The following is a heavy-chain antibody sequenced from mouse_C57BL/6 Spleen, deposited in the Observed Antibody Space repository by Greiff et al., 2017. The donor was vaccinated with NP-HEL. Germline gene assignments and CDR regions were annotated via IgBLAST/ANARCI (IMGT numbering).Heavy chain of an antibody. CDR2: IDPSDSEN. D-gene: IGHD1-1*01. Sequence: VQLQQPGAELVRPGSSVKLSCKASGYTFTSYWMHWVKQRPIQGLEWIGNIDPSDSENHYNQKFKDKATLTVDKSSSTAYMQLSSLTSKDSAVYYCARHYGSIAYYFDYWGQGTTLTVSS. V-gene: IGHV1-52*01. CDR3: ARHYGSIAYYFDY. J-gene: IGHJ2*01. CDR1: GYTFTSYW.